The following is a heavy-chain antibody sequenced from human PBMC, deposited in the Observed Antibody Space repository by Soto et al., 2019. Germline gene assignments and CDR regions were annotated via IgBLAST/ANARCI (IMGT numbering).Heavy chain of an antibody. CDR3: AALYYYDSSGYYGFDY. CDR2: IVVGSGNT. CDR1: GFTFTSSA. J-gene: IGHJ4*02. V-gene: IGHV1-58*01. D-gene: IGHD3-22*01. Sequence: ASVKVSCKASGFTFTSSAVQWVRQARGQRLEWIGWIVVGSGNTNYAQKFQERVTITRDMSTSTAYMELSSLRSEDTAVYYCAALYYYDSSGYYGFDYWGQGTLVTVSS.